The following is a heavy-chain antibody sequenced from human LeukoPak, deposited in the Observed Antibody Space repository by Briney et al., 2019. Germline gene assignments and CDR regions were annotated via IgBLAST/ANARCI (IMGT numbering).Heavy chain of an antibody. CDR2: LSYTGKT. V-gene: IGHV4-59*02. CDR1: GASVSSSH. Sequence: SETLSLTCVVSGASVSSSHWNWTRQFPGKGLEWIGCLSYTGKTDYNPSRTSRVTISPDTSKNQVSLKLKSVTAADTAIYYCSEGYFEPFDHWGQGTLVTVSS. D-gene: IGHD2/OR15-2a*01. J-gene: IGHJ4*02. CDR3: SEGYFEPFDH.